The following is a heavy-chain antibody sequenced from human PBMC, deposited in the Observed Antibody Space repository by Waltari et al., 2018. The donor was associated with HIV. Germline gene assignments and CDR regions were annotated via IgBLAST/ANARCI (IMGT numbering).Heavy chain of an antibody. CDR3: ARDLYMGRGVISDY. CDR2: ISTNNGNT. V-gene: IGHV1-18*01. J-gene: IGHJ4*02. CDR1: GYTFTSYA. D-gene: IGHD3-10*01. Sequence: QVQLVQSGAEVKTPGASVKVSCKDSGYTFTSYAINWVRQAPGQGPEWMGWISTNNGNTNYEQKFQGRVTMTTDASTSTVYMELRSLRSDDTAIYYCARDLYMGRGVISDYWGQGTLVTVSS.